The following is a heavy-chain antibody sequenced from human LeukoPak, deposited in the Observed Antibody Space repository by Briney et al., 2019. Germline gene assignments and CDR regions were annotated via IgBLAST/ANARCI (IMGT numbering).Heavy chain of an antibody. CDR2: ISSSGDNT. D-gene: IGHD1-26*01. CDR1: GFTFTTYA. J-gene: IGHJ6*02. V-gene: IGHV3-23*01. Sequence: GGSLRLSCAASGFTFTTYAMNWVRQAPGKGLEWVSLISSSGDNTHYADSVKGRFTISRDNSKNTVSLQMNSLRGEDTAVYYCAKDVRVGGGGMDVWGRGTPVTVSS. CDR3: AKDVRVGGGGMDV.